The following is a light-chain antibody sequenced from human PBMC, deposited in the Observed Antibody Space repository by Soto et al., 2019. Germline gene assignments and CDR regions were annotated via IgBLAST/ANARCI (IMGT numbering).Light chain of an antibody. CDR2: GAS. CDR3: QKSGGSPPYT. J-gene: IGKJ2*01. Sequence: EIVLTQSPGTLSLSPGERATLSCRASHSVSSSYLAWYQQKPGQAHRLLIYGASSRATGIPDRFSGGGSGTDLTLTVSRLKLKDLVVYSGQKSGGSPPYTFGQGTKLEIK. V-gene: IGKV3-20*01. CDR1: HSVSSSY.